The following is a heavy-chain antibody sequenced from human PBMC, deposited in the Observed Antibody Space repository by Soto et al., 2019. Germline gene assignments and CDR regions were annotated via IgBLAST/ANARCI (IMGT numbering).Heavy chain of an antibody. CDR3: ARDXEQQLGQVIYYYYGMDV. Sequence: ASVKVSCKASGYTFTGYYMHWVRQAPGQGLEWMGWINPNSGGTNYAQKFQGRVTMTRDTSISTAYMELSRLRSDDTAVYYCARDXEQQLGQVIYYYYGMDVWGQGTTVTVSS. V-gene: IGHV1-2*02. D-gene: IGHD6-13*01. J-gene: IGHJ6*02. CDR2: INPNSGGT. CDR1: GYTFTGYY.